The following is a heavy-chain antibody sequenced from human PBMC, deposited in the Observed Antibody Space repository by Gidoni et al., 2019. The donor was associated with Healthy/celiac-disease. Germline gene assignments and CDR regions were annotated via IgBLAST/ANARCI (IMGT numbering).Heavy chain of an antibody. CDR3: ARSPHASEWSKSNWFDP. CDR1: GCSISSSSYY. J-gene: IGHJ5*02. D-gene: IGHD3-3*01. CDR2: IYYSGST. Sequence: QLQLQASGPGLVKPSETLSLTCTVSGCSISSSSYYWGWFRQPPGKGLEWIGSIYYSGSTYDNPSLKSRVTISVDTAKNQCSLKLSSVTAADTAVYYCARSPHASEWSKSNWFDPWGQGTLVTVSS. V-gene: IGHV4-39*01.